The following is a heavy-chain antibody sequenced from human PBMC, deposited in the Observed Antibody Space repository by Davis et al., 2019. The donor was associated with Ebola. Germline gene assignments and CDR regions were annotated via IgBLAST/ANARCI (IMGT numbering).Heavy chain of an antibody. D-gene: IGHD3-3*01. J-gene: IGHJ4*02. Sequence: PGGSLRLSCAASGFTFSTYAMNWVRQAPGKGLEWVSVISGDGETTFYADSVKGRFTISRDNAKNTLYLQMNSLRVEDTAVYHCAKLRGTQQMDYWGRGTLVAVSS. V-gene: IGHV3-23*01. CDR3: AKLRGTQQMDY. CDR2: ISGDGETT. CDR1: GFTFSTYA.